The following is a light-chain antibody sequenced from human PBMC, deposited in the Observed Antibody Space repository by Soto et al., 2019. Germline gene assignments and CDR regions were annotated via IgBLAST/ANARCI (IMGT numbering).Light chain of an antibody. V-gene: IGKV1-33*01. J-gene: IGKJ3*01. CDR2: DAS. CDR3: LQYDNVPFT. CDR1: QDIRNF. Sequence: DIQMTQSPSSLSASVGDRVTITCQASQDIRNFLNWYQQRPGKAPKLLIYDASNLETGVPSRFSGSGSATDFTFTISSLQPEDFATYYCLQYDNVPFTFGPGTKVDIK.